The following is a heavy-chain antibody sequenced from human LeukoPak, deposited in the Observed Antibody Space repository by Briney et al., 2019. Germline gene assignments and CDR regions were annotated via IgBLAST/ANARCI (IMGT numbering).Heavy chain of an antibody. CDR2: IWYDGSKI. J-gene: IGHJ4*02. CDR1: GFTFSRYG. D-gene: IGHD4-17*01. Sequence: GGPLRLSCAPSGFTFSRYGLHWVREAPGKGLEWMAVIWYDGSKIYYADSVKGRFTISRDNCKNTLYLQMNSLRAEDTAVYYCAKDFQAYGYVDYWGQGTLVTVSS. CDR3: AKDFQAYGYVDY. V-gene: IGHV3-33*06.